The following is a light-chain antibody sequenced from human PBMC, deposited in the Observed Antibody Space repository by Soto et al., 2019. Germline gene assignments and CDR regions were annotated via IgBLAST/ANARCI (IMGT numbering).Light chain of an antibody. CDR3: CSYAGSYPVV. J-gene: IGLJ2*01. CDR2: DVN. V-gene: IGLV2-11*01. CDR1: SSDVGGYNY. Sequence: QSALTQPRSVSGSPGPSVTISCTGTSSDVGGYNYVSWYQQHPGKAPKLMIYDVNKQPSGVPDRFSGSKSGNTASLTISGLQAEDEADYYCCSYAGSYPVVFGGGTKLTVL.